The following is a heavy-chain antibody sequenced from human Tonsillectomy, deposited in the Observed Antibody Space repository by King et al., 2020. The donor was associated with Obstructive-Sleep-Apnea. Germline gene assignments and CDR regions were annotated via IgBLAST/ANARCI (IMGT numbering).Heavy chain of an antibody. D-gene: IGHD6-13*01. V-gene: IGHV4-34*01. J-gene: IGHJ5*02. CDR3: ARGSGAAAVNWFDP. CDR2: INHSGST. Sequence: VQLQQWGAGLLKPSETLSLTCVVYVGSFSDYYWSWIRQPPGKGLEWIGEINHSGSTNYNPSLKSRVTISVDTSKNQFSLELSSVTAADTAVYYCARGSGAAAVNWFDPWGQGTLVTVSS. CDR1: VGSFSDYY.